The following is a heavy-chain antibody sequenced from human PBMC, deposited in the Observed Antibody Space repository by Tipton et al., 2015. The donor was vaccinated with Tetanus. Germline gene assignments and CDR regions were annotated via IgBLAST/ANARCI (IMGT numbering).Heavy chain of an antibody. D-gene: IGHD3-16*01. CDR3: ARHIWDTSYSWFDA. J-gene: IGHJ5*01. CDR2: IYPGDSRV. CDR1: GYNFATFW. V-gene: IGHV5-51*01. Sequence: VQLVQSGAEVKKPGESLTISCKASGYNFATFWIGWVRQKSGKGLEWMGIIYPGDSRVRYSPTFEGQVTFSADRSTTTAYLPWDSLKVSDTAMYFCARHIWDTSYSWFDACGHGTLVTVSS.